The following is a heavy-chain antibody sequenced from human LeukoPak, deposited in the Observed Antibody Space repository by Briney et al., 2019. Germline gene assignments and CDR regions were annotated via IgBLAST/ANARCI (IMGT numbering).Heavy chain of an antibody. J-gene: IGHJ4*02. CDR1: GFTFSSYA. V-gene: IGHV3-64D*09. D-gene: IGHD3-22*01. CDR3: VKGSGGVSYYYDSSGYYYDY. CDR2: ISSNGGST. Sequence: QPGGSLRLSCSASGFTFSSYAMYCVRQAPGKGLEYVSAISSNGGSTSYAASVKARFTISRDNSKNTLYLQMSSLRAEDTAVYYCVKGSGGVSYYYDSSGYYYDYWGQGTLVTVSS.